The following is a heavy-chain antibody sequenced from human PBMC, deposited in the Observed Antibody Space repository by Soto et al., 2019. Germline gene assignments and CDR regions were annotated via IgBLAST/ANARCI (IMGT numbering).Heavy chain of an antibody. CDR2: ISAYNGNT. V-gene: IGHV1-18*01. CDR1: GYTFTSYG. J-gene: IGHJ4*02. D-gene: IGHD3-22*01. CDR3: ARDFDDSSGYYLFDY. Sequence: ASVTVSCKASGYTFTSYGIVWVRQAPGQGLEWMGWISAYNGNTNYAQKLQGRVTMTTDTSTSTAYMELRSLRSDDTAVYYCARDFDDSSGYYLFDYWGQGTLVTVSS.